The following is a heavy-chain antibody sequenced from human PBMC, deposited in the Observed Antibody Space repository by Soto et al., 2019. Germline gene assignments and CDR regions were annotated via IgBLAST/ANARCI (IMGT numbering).Heavy chain of an antibody. D-gene: IGHD5-18*01. CDR3: AKEPLGHSSPHDFFDY. J-gene: IGHJ4*02. V-gene: IGHV3-23*01. Sequence: GGSLRLSCAACGFTFSSYAMSWVRQAPGKGLEWVSAISGSGGSTYYADSVKGRFTISRDNSKNTLYLQMNSLRAEDTAVYYCAKEPLGHSSPHDFFDYRGQGTLVIVSS. CDR2: ISGSGGST. CDR1: GFTFSSYA.